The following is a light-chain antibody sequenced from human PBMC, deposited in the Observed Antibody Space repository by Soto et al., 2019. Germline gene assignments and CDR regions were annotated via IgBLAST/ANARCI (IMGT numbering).Light chain of an antibody. CDR3: CSYAGSYTWV. V-gene: IGLV2-11*01. CDR1: SSDVGGYNY. J-gene: IGLJ3*02. Sequence: QSALTQPRSVSGSPGQSVTISCTGTSSDVGGYNYVSWYQQHPGKAPKLMIYVVSKRPSGVPDRFSGSKSGNTASLTISGLQDEDEADYYCCSYAGSYTWVFGGGTKLTVL. CDR2: VVS.